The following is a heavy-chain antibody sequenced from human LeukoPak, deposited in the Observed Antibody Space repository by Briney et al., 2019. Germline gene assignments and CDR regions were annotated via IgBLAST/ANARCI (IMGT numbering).Heavy chain of an antibody. D-gene: IGHD3-3*01. CDR3: ARVRKRFLEWLPNWFDP. J-gene: IGHJ5*02. CDR2: IYHSGST. CDR1: GGSISSGGYY. V-gene: IGHV4-30-2*01. Sequence: SETLSLTCTVSGGSISSGGYYWSWIRQPPGKGLEWIGYIYHSGSTYYNPSLKSRVTISVDRSKNQFSLKLSSVTAADTAVYYCARVRKRFLEWLPNWFDPWGQGTLVTVSS.